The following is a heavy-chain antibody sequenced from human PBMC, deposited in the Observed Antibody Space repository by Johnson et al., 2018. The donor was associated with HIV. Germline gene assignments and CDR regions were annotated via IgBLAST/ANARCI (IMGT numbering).Heavy chain of an antibody. D-gene: IGHD3-16*01. J-gene: IGHJ3*02. CDR1: GFTFSSYG. CDR3: AKDFVAFWGRPADAFDI. V-gene: IGHV3-30*02. CDR2: IRYDGSNK. Sequence: VQLVESGGGVVQPGMSLRLSCAASGFTFSSYGMHWVRQAPGKGLEWVAFIRYDGSNKYYADSVKGRFTISRDNSKNTLYLQMNSLRAEDTAVYYCAKDFVAFWGRPADAFDIWGQGTMVTVSS.